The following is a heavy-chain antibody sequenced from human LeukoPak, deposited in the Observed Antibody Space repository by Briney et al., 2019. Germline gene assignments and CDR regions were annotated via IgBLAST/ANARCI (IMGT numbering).Heavy chain of an antibody. CDR2: ISAYNGNT. Sequence: ASVTVSCKASGYTFTSYGIRWVRQAPGQGLEWMGWISAYNGNTKYAQKLQGRVTMTTDTSTSTAYMELRSLRSDDTAVYCCARWRYCSGGSCYFLDYLGQGTLVSVSS. CDR3: ARWRYCSGGSCYFLDY. CDR1: GYTFTSYG. D-gene: IGHD2-15*01. V-gene: IGHV1-18*04. J-gene: IGHJ4*02.